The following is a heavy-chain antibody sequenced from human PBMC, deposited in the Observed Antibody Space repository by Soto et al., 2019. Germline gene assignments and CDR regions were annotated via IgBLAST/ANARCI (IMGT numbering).Heavy chain of an antibody. V-gene: IGHV1-69*13. J-gene: IGHJ6*02. CDR2: IIPIFGTA. Sequence: SVKVSCKASGGSFSSYAINWVRQAPGQGLEWMGGIIPIFGTANYAQKFQGRVTITADESTSTAYMELSSLRSEDTAVYYCARGSGGSSYYYYGMDVWGQGTTVTVSS. CDR1: GGSFSSYA. CDR3: ARGSGGSSYYYYGMDV. D-gene: IGHD2-15*01.